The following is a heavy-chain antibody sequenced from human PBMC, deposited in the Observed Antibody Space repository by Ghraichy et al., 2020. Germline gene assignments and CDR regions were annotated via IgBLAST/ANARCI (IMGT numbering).Heavy chain of an antibody. CDR1: GFTSSSYW. CDR2: INSDGSST. Sequence: GGSLRLSCAASGFTSSSYWMHWVRQAPGKGLVWVSCINSDGSSTSYADSVKGRFTISRDNAKNTLYLQMNSLRAEDTAVYYCARLLSCGGDCSETPSYFDYWGQGTLVTVSS. D-gene: IGHD2-21*02. J-gene: IGHJ4*02. CDR3: ARLLSCGGDCSETPSYFDY. V-gene: IGHV3-74*01.